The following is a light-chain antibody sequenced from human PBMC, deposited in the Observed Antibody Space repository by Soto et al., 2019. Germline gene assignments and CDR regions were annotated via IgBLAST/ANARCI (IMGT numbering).Light chain of an antibody. Sequence: DIQMTQSPSSLSASVGDRVTITCRASQGIRNELGWYQQKPGKAPKRLIYDASILQGGVPSRFSGSGSGTEFTLTISSLQPEDFATYFCQQSYGTPYTFGPGTKLEI. CDR2: DAS. CDR1: QGIRNE. V-gene: IGKV1-17*01. J-gene: IGKJ2*01. CDR3: QQSYGTPYT.